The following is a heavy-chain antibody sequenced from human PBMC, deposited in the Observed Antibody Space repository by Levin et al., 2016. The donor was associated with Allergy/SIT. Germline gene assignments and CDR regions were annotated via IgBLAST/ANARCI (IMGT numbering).Heavy chain of an antibody. CDR2: ISSSSSYI. Sequence: GESLKISCAASGFTFSIHSMNWVRQAPGKGLEWVSSISSSSSYIFYADSVKGRFIISRDNAKNSLYLEMNSLRDEDTAVYYCARVSTSGWFKGEYYFDYWGQGTLVTVSS. CDR1: GFTFSIHS. V-gene: IGHV3-21*01. D-gene: IGHD6-19*01. J-gene: IGHJ4*02. CDR3: ARVSTSGWFKGEYYFDY.